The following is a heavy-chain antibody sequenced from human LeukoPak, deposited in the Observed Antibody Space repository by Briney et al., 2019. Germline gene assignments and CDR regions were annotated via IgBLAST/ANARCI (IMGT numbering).Heavy chain of an antibody. Sequence: ASVKVSCKASGYIFTSYGISWVRQAPGQGLEWMGWISAYNGNTNYAQKLQGRVTMTTDTSTSTAYMELRSLRSDDTAVYYCARDLVRYFDWPSDAFDIWGQGTMVTVSS. CDR1: GYIFTSYG. J-gene: IGHJ3*02. CDR3: ARDLVRYFDWPSDAFDI. CDR2: ISAYNGNT. V-gene: IGHV1-18*04. D-gene: IGHD3-9*01.